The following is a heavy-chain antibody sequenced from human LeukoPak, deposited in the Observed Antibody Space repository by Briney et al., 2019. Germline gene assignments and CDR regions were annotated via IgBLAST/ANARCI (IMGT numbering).Heavy chain of an antibody. CDR2: INPNSGGT. CDR3: ARDRGIAVAGPSYFDY. D-gene: IGHD6-19*01. Sequence: ASVKVSCKASGYTFTSYDINWVRQATGQGLEWMGWINPNSGGTNYAQKFQGRVTMTRDTSISTAYMELSRLRSDDTAVYYCARDRGIAVAGPSYFDYWGQGTLVTVSS. V-gene: IGHV1-2*02. CDR1: GYTFTSYD. J-gene: IGHJ4*02.